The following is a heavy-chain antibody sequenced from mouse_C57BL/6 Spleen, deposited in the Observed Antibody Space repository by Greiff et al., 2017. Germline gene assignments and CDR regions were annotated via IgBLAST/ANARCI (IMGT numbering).Heavy chain of an antibody. J-gene: IGHJ2*01. V-gene: IGHV1-81*01. CDR1: CYTFTSSG. CDR2: IYPRSGNT. CDR3: ARSDSSGYGYFDY. D-gene: IGHD3-2*02. Sequence: QVPLQQSGAELARPGASVKLSCTASCYTFTSSGISWVKPRPGQGLDLIGAIYPRSGNTYYNENVKGKATLTADKSSSTAYMELRSLTSEDSAVYFCARSDSSGYGYFDYWGQGTTLTVSS.